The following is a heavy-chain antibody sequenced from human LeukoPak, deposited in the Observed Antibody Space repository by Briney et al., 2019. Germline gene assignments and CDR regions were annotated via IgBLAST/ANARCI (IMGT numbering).Heavy chain of an antibody. J-gene: IGHJ4*02. CDR2: IIPIFGTA. CDR1: GGTFSSYA. Sequence: SVKVSCKASGGTFSSYAISWVRQAPGQGLEWMGGIIPIFGTANYAQKFQGRVTITADESTSTAYMERSSLRSEDTAVYYCARIISVGQYYYDSSGYDYWGQGTLVTVSS. V-gene: IGHV1-69*01. D-gene: IGHD3-22*01. CDR3: ARIISVGQYYYDSSGYDY.